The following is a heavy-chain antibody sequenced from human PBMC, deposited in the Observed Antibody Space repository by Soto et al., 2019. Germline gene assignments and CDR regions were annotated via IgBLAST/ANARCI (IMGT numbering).Heavy chain of an antibody. D-gene: IGHD6-19*01. CDR1: GFTFSNHA. V-gene: IGHV3-23*01. J-gene: IGHJ6*02. CDR2: ISGGGSNT. CDR3: ARTDSSGWSTRYGMDV. Sequence: PGGSLRLSCAASGFTFSNHAMAWVRQVPGKGLEWVSGISGGGSNTYYADSVRGRFTISRDNSKNTLYLQMNSLRAEDTAVYYCARTDSSGWSTRYGMDVWGQGTTVTVSS.